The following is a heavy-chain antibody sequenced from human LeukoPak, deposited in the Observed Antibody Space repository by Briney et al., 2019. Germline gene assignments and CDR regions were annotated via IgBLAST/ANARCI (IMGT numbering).Heavy chain of an antibody. CDR1: GFTFKSYA. J-gene: IGHJ4*02. D-gene: IGHD3-10*01. Sequence: GRSLRLSCAASGFTFKSYAMDWVRQAPGKGLEWVAVISYDGSNKYYADSVKGRFTISRDNSENTLYPQMNSLRAEDTAVYYCASAYGREAFGSGSYNDYWGQGTLVTVSS. CDR2: ISYDGSNK. CDR3: ASAYGREAFGSGSYNDY. V-gene: IGHV3-30*04.